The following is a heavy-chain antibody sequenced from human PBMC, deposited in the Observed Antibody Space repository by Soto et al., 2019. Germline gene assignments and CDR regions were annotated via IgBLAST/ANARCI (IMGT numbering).Heavy chain of an antibody. CDR2: IYFRGTT. Sequence: PSETLSLTCTVSGGSISSGGYYWTWPRQPPGKGLEWIGYIYFRGTTNYNPSLKSRVTMSADTSKNQFSLKLNSVTAADTAVYYCARMNYYDTSGYPFDYWGQGMMVTVSS. CDR1: GGSISSGGYY. J-gene: IGHJ4*02. V-gene: IGHV4-61*08. D-gene: IGHD3-22*01. CDR3: ARMNYYDTSGYPFDY.